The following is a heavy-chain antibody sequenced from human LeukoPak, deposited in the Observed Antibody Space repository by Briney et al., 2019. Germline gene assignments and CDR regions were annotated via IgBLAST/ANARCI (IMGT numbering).Heavy chain of an antibody. Sequence: SQTLSLTCAISGDSVSSNSAAWNWIRQSPSRDLEWLGRTYYRPKWYNDYAVSVKSRITINPDTSKNQFSLKLSSVTAADTAVYYCARGRIVVVNPLYYYYGMDVWGQGTTVTVSS. V-gene: IGHV6-1*01. CDR1: GDSVSSNSAA. CDR2: TYYRPKWYN. D-gene: IGHD3-22*01. CDR3: ARGRIVVVNPLYYYYGMDV. J-gene: IGHJ6*02.